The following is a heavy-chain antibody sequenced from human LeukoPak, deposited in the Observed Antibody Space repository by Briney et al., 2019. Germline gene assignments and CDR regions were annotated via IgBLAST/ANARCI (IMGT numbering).Heavy chain of an antibody. D-gene: IGHD3-3*01. CDR1: GGSISSYY. CDR2: IYYSGST. V-gene: IGHV4-59*01. Sequence: SETLFPTCTVSGGSISSYYWSWIRQPPGKGLEWIGYIYYSGSTNYNPSLKSRVTISVDMSKNQFSLKLSSVTAADTAVYYCARVSYDFWSGYSPDLYFYYGMDVWGQGTTVTVSS. J-gene: IGHJ6*02. CDR3: ARVSYDFWSGYSPDLYFYYGMDV.